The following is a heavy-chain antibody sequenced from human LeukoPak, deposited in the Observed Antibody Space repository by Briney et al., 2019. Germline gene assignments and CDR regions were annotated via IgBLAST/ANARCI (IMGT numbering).Heavy chain of an antibody. CDR2: IYTSGST. Sequence: ASETLSLTCTVSGGSISSYYWSWIRQPAGKGLEWIGRIYTSGSTNYNPSLKSRVTMSVDTSKNQFSLKLSSVTATDTAVYYCARGVGGSRTLYYFDYWGQGTLVTVSS. CDR1: GGSISSYY. D-gene: IGHD2-15*01. CDR3: ARGVGGSRTLYYFDY. V-gene: IGHV4-4*07. J-gene: IGHJ4*02.